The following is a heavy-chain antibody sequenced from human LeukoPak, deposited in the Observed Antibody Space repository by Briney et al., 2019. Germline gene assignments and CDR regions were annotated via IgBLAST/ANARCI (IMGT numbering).Heavy chain of an antibody. CDR1: GGSFSGYY. J-gene: IGHJ5*02. V-gene: IGHV4-34*01. Sequence: SETLSLTCAVYGGSFSGYYWSWIRQPPGKGLEWIGEINHSGSTNYNPSLKSRVTISVDTSKNQFSLKLSSVTAADTAVYYCARRVANYVWGSYRLGSWFDPWGQGTLVTVSS. D-gene: IGHD3-16*02. CDR3: ARRVANYVWGSYRLGSWFDP. CDR2: INHSGST.